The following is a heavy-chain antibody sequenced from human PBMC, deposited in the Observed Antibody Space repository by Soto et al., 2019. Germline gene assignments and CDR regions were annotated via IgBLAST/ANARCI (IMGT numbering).Heavy chain of an antibody. D-gene: IGHD6-13*01. CDR2: IYHSGST. Sequence: SETLSLTCAVSGGSISSGGYSWSWIRQPPGKGLEWIGYIYHSGSTYYNPSLKSRVTISVDRSKNQFSLKLSSVTAADTAVYYCVRRKPGIAAASFDYWGQGTLVTVSS. CDR1: GGSISSGGYS. CDR3: VRRKPGIAAASFDY. V-gene: IGHV4-30-2*01. J-gene: IGHJ4*02.